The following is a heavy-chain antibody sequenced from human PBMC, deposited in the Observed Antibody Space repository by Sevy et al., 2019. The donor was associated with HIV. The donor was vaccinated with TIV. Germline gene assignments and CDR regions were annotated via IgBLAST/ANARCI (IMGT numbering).Heavy chain of an antibody. Sequence: GGSLRLSCAASGFTFSSYGMHWVRQAPGKGLEWVAVIWYDGSNKYYADSVKGRFTISRDNSKNTLYLQMNSLRAEDTAVYYCARDRSIAVAGYYFDYWGQGSLVTVSS. CDR2: IWYDGSNK. CDR1: GFTFSSYG. D-gene: IGHD6-19*01. J-gene: IGHJ4*02. CDR3: ARDRSIAVAGYYFDY. V-gene: IGHV3-33*01.